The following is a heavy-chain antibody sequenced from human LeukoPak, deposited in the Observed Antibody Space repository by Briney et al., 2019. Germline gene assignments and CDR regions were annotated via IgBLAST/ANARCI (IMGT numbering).Heavy chain of an antibody. V-gene: IGHV1-24*01. Sequence: ASVKVSCKVSGYTLTELSMHWVRQAPGKGLEWMGGFDPEDGETIYAQKFQGRVTMTEDTSTDTAYMELSSLRSEDTAVYYCATERRAFRSGYSSRYPRWFDPWGQGTLVTVSS. CDR2: FDPEDGET. CDR3: ATERRAFRSGYSSRYPRWFDP. D-gene: IGHD3-3*01. CDR1: GYTLTELS. J-gene: IGHJ5*02.